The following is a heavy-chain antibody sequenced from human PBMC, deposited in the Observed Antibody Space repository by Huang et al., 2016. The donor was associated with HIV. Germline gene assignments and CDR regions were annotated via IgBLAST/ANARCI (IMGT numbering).Heavy chain of an antibody. Sequence: QVQLKQWGAGLLKPSETLSLTCAVYGGAFRGSYWTWIRQFPEKGLGVIGVINHNGQIIYNPSLSARVTISTDTSKNHFSLHLTSVTAADTALYYCARGFNYYASDNLGVYYFDSWGLGTLVTVSP. D-gene: IGHD3-10*01. CDR3: ARGFNYYASDNLGVYYFDS. CDR1: GGAFRGSY. CDR2: INHNGQI. V-gene: IGHV4-34*02. J-gene: IGHJ4*02.